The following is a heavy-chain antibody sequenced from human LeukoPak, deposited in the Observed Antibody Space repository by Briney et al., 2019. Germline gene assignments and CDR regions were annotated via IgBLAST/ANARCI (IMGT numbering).Heavy chain of an antibody. V-gene: IGHV4-59*01. CDR3: AGTYNWFDP. CDR2: IYYSGST. CDR1: GGSISSYY. Sequence: SGTLSLTCTVSGGSISSYYWSWIRQPPGKELEGIGGIYYSGSTSYNPSLQSRVTISVDTSKNQFSLKLSSVTAADTAVYYCAGTYNWFDPWGQGTLVTVSS. J-gene: IGHJ5*02.